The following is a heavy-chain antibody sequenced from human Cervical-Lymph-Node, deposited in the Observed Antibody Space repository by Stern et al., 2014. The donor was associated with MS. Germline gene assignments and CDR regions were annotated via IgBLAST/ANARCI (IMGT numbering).Heavy chain of an antibody. V-gene: IGHV4-34*01. CDR1: GGSFSGYY. D-gene: IGHD3-10*01. CDR3: ARGFIIDY. CDR2: INHRGST. Sequence: QVQLQQWGAGLLKPSETLSPTCAVYGGSFSGYYWSWIRQPPGKGLEWIGEINHRGSTNYTPSLKSRVTISVDTSKNQFSLKLSSVTAADTAVYYCARGFIIDYWGQGTLVTVSS. J-gene: IGHJ4*02.